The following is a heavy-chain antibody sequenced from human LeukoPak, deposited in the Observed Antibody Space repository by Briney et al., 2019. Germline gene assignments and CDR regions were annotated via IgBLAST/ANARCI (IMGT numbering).Heavy chain of an antibody. J-gene: IGHJ4*02. CDR2: IYPGGSDI. CDR3: ARRLSGYYGDY. CDR1: GYSFTSYW. Sequence: GESLKISCKGSGYSFTSYWIGWGRQMPGKGLEWMGTIYPGGSDIRYSPSFRGQVTISADKSISTAYLQWSSLKASDTAMYYCARRLSGYYGDYWGQGTLVTVSS. V-gene: IGHV5-51*01. D-gene: IGHD3-22*01.